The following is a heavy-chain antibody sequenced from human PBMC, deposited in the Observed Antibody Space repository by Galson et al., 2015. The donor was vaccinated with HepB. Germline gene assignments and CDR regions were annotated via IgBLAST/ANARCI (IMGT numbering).Heavy chain of an antibody. CDR2: ISAYNGNT. D-gene: IGHD1-7*01. CDR1: GYTFTSYG. J-gene: IGHJ5*02. V-gene: IGHV1-18*04. CDR3: ARSVSGDWNYAWWFDP. Sequence: SVKVSCKASGYTFTSYGISWVRQAPGQGLEWMGWISAYNGNTNYAQKLQGRVTMTTDTSTSTAYMELRSLRSDDTAVYYCARSVSGDWNYAWWFDPWGQGTLVTVSS.